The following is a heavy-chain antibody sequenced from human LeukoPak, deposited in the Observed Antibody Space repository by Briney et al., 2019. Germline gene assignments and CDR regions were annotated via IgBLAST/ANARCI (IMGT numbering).Heavy chain of an antibody. Sequence: GASVKVSCKASGYTFIRNGISWVRQAPGQGLEWMGWISPYNENRKYLQKLQGRVTLTTDTSTSTAYMVLRSLTSDDTAVYYCAREESIGRYQFLHDYWGQGTLVTVSS. CDR2: ISPYNENR. CDR3: AREESIGRYQFLHDY. V-gene: IGHV1-18*01. J-gene: IGHJ4*02. CDR1: GYTFIRNG. D-gene: IGHD3-16*02.